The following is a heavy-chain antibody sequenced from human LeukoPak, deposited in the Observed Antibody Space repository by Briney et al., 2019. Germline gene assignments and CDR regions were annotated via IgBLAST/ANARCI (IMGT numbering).Heavy chain of an antibody. V-gene: IGHV3-23*01. D-gene: IGHD6-19*01. J-gene: IGHJ4*02. Sequence: PGGSLRLSCAASGFTFSSYAMSWVRQAPGKGLEWVSAISGSGGSTYYADSVKGRFTISRDNSKNTLYLQMNSLRAEDTAVYYCAKDTGPMLEVPGKGGYFDFRGQGTLVTVSS. CDR1: GFTFSSYA. CDR3: AKDTGPMLEVPGKGGYFDF. CDR2: ISGSGGST.